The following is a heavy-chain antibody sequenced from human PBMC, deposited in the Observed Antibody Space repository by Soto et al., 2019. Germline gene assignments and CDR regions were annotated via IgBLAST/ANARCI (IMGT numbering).Heavy chain of an antibody. Sequence: PGGSLRLSCAASGFTFNNYDMHWVRQATGKGLEWVAVIGAAGDTHYPGSVKGRFTISRENGKNSVYLQMNNLRAGDTAIYYCARDSGYDLTQPGMDVWGQGTTVTVSS. CDR3: ARDSGYDLTQPGMDV. D-gene: IGHD5-12*01. CDR2: IGAAGDT. J-gene: IGHJ6*02. V-gene: IGHV3-13*01. CDR1: GFTFNNYD.